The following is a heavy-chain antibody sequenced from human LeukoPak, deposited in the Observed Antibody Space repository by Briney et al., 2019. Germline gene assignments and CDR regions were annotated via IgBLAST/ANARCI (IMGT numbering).Heavy chain of an antibody. D-gene: IGHD3-10*01. CDR3: ARYRKYYYGSGSHYYFDH. CDR1: GYTFTSYG. J-gene: IGHJ4*02. Sequence: ASVKVSCKASGYTFTSYGISWVRQAPGQGREWMGWISAYNGNTNYAQRLQGRVTMTTDTSTSTAYMELRSLRSDDTAVYYCARYRKYYYGSGSHYYFDHWGVGTLVTVSS. V-gene: IGHV1-18*01. CDR2: ISAYNGNT.